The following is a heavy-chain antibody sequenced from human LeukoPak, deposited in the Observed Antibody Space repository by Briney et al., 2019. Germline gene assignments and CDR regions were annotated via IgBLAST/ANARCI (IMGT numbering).Heavy chain of an antibody. J-gene: IGHJ4*02. CDR1: GYTFTNNY. V-gene: IGHV1-46*01. Sequence: ASVNVSCKASGYTFTNNYLHWVRQAPGQGLEWMGMIYPRDGSTSYAQNFQGRVTVTRDTSTTTVHMELRGLRSEDTAVYYCARDQEGFDYWGQGTVVTVSS. CDR3: ARDQEGFDY. CDR2: IYPRDGST.